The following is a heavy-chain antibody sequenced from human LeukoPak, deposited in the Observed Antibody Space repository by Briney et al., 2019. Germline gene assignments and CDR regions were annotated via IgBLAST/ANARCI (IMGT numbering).Heavy chain of an antibody. J-gene: IGHJ4*02. Sequence: GRSLRLSCAASGFTFSSYGMHWVRQAPGKGLEWVAVISYDGSNKYYADSVKGRFTISRDNSKNTLYLQMNSLRAEDTAVYYCAKEGLIFGVVIRPYYSDYWGQGTLVTVSS. CDR1: GFTFSSYG. V-gene: IGHV3-30*18. CDR2: ISYDGSNK. D-gene: IGHD3-3*01. CDR3: AKEGLIFGVVIRPYYSDY.